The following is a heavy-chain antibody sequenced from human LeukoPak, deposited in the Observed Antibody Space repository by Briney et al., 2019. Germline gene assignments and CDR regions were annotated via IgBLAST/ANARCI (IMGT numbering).Heavy chain of an antibody. D-gene: IGHD2-15*01. Sequence: GGSLRLSCVASGFTFSNYWMSWVRQAPGKGLEWVSAISGSGGSTFYADSVKGRFTISRDNSKNTLYLQMNSLRAEDTAVYYCAKGERYCSGGSCYSFDYWGQGTLVTVSS. CDR2: ISGSGGST. CDR1: GFTFSNYW. CDR3: AKGERYCSGGSCYSFDY. J-gene: IGHJ4*02. V-gene: IGHV3-23*01.